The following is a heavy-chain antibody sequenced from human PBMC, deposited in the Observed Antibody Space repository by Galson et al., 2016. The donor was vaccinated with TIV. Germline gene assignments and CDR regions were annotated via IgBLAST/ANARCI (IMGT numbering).Heavy chain of an antibody. V-gene: IGHV3-9*01. Sequence: SLRLSCAGSGFTFDDHVMHWVRQAPGKGLEWVSGIDRNSDSLGYGDSVKGRFTISRDNAKNSLYLQMNSLRVEDTALYYCAKGIVGASSVAFDYWGQGILVNVSS. CDR1: GFTFDDHV. D-gene: IGHD1-26*01. J-gene: IGHJ4*02. CDR3: AKGIVGASSVAFDY. CDR2: IDRNSDSL.